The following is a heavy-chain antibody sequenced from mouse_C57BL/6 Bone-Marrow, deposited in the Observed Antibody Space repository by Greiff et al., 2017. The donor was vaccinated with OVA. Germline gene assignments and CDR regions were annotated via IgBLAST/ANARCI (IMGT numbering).Heavy chain of an antibody. V-gene: IGHV1-18*01. CDR1: GYTFTDYN. J-gene: IGHJ4*01. CDR2: LNPNNGGT. D-gene: IGHD1-1*01. Sequence: EVQLQQSGPELVKPGASVKIPCKASGYTFTDYNMDWVKQSHGKSLEWIGDLNPNNGGTIYTQKFKGKATLTVDQSSSTAYMELRSLTSEDTAVYDCARACITTVVNAMDYWGQGTSVTVSS. CDR3: ARACITTVVNAMDY.